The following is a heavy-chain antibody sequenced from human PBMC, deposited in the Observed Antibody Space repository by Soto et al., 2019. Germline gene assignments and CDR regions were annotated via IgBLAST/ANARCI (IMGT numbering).Heavy chain of an antibody. Sequence: ELLSVTGTVSGEPISTFYWGWMRQSPGKVLELIGYVYYTGSTNYNPSLKSRVTISVDRSKSQFSLKLTSANAAETAVYYCARGRTVRTYADDSSDYFYFFDYWGQGTQVTGSS. CDR1: GEPISTFY. CDR3: ARGRTVRTYADDSSDYFYFFDY. J-gene: IGHJ4*02. CDR2: VYYTGST. D-gene: IGHD3-22*01. V-gene: IGHV4-59*01.